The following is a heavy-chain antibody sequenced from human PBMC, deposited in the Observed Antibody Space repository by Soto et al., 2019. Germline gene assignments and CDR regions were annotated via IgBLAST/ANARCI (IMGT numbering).Heavy chain of an antibody. CDR2: IYYSGST. D-gene: IGHD4-17*01. V-gene: IGHV4-30-4*01. J-gene: IGHJ3*02. CDR3: ARDATTFDAFDI. CDR1: GGSVIIDHYY. Sequence: QVQLQESGPGLVKPSQTLSLTCTVSGGSVIIDHYYWSWIRQPPGKGLEWIGYIYYSGSTYYNPSLKSRVTISVDTSRNQFSLKVSSVTAADTAVYYCARDATTFDAFDIWGQGTMVTVS.